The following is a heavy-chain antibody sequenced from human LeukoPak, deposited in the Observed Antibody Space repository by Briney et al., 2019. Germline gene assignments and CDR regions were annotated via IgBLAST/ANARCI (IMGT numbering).Heavy chain of an antibody. CDR3: ARDKTYYYDSSGSPGYGMDV. CDR2: INPNSGGT. J-gene: IGHJ6*02. V-gene: IGHV1-2*02. Sequence: ASVKVSCKASRYTFTGYYMHWVRQAPGQGLEWMGWINPNSGGTNYAQKFQGRVTMTRDTSISTAYMELSRLRSDDTAVYYCARDKTYYYDSSGSPGYGMDVWGQGTTVTVSS. D-gene: IGHD3-22*01. CDR1: RYTFTGYY.